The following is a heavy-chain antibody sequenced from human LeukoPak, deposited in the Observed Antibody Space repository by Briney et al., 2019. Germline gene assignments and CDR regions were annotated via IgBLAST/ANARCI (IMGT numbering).Heavy chain of an antibody. D-gene: IGHD6-13*01. CDR1: GYTSTGYY. CDR2: INPNSGGT. CDR3: ARGGTRSWYYFDY. Sequence: ASVKVSCKASGYTSTGYYMHWVRQAPGQGLEWMGWINPNSGGTNYAQKFQGRVTMTRDTSISTAYMELSRLRSDDTAVYYCARGGTRSWYYFDYWGQGTLVTVSS. J-gene: IGHJ4*02. V-gene: IGHV1-2*02.